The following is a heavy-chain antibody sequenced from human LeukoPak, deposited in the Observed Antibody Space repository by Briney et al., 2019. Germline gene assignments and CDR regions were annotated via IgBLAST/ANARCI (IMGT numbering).Heavy chain of an antibody. CDR3: ARVAYYYDSSGYYSGGFDY. Sequence: ASVKVSCKASGYTFTGYYMHWVRQAPGQGLEWMGRINPNSGGTNYAQKFQGRVTMTRDTSISTAYMELSRLRSDDTAVYYCARVAYYYDSSGYYSGGFDYWGQGTPVTVSS. V-gene: IGHV1-2*06. CDR1: GYTFTGYY. J-gene: IGHJ4*02. D-gene: IGHD3-22*01. CDR2: INPNSGGT.